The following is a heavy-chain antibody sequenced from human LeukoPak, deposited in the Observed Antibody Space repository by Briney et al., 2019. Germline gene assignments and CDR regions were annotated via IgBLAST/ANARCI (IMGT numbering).Heavy chain of an antibody. CDR1: GFTFDDYA. V-gene: IGHV3-9*01. CDR3: AKDIGPDLWSGYYFDY. J-gene: IGHJ4*02. D-gene: IGHD3-3*01. CDR2: ISWNSGSI. Sequence: GRSLRLSCAASGFTFDDYAMHWVRQAPGKGLEWVSGISWNSGSIGYADSVKGRFTISRDNAKNSLYLQMNSLRAEDTALYYCAKDIGPDLWSGYYFDYWGQGTLVTVSS.